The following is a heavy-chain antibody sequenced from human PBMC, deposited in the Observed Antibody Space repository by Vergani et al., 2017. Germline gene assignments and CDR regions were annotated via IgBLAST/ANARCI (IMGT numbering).Heavy chain of an antibody. Sequence: VQLLESGGGVVQPGRSLRLSCAASGFTFSSYGMHWVRQAPGKGLEWVAVIWYDGSNKYYADSVKGRFTISRDNSKNTLYLQMNSLRAEDTAVYYCARLPGIVATRDDAFDIWGQGTMVTVSS. J-gene: IGHJ3*02. V-gene: IGHV3-33*01. CDR3: ARLPGIVATRDDAFDI. D-gene: IGHD5-12*01. CDR2: IWYDGSNK. CDR1: GFTFSSYG.